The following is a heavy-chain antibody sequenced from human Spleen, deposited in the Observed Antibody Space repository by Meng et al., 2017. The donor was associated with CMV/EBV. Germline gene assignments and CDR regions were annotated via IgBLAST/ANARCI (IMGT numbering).Heavy chain of an antibody. J-gene: IGHJ4*02. CDR3: ARGTAMAIDY. D-gene: IGHD2-21*02. Sequence: ISCKGSGYTFTNYWIGWVRQMPGKGLEWMGIIYLRDSDMRYSPSFQGQITMSADKSINTAYLQWSSLKASDTAMYYCARGTAMAIDYWGQGTLVTVSS. CDR2: IYLRDSDM. CDR1: GYTFTNYW. V-gene: IGHV5-51*01.